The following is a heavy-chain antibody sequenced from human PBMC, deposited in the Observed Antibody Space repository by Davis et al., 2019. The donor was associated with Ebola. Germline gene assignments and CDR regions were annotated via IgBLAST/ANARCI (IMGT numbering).Heavy chain of an antibody. CDR2: ISSTGTYT. CDR1: GVSFSLYS. CDR3: ARDVGVEFDY. Sequence: GGSLRLSCVASGVSFSLYSMNWVRQAPGKGLEWVASISSTGTYTHYPDSLKGRFTISRDNAKNSLYLQMNSLRAEDTAVYYCARDVGVEFDYWGQGTLVTVSS. D-gene: IGHD3-10*01. V-gene: IGHV3-21*04. J-gene: IGHJ4*02.